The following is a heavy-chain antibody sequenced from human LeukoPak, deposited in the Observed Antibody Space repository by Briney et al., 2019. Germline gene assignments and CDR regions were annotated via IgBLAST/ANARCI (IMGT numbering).Heavy chain of an antibody. J-gene: IGHJ5*02. CDR2: INHSGST. D-gene: IGHD1-26*01. CDR3: ARNVWEPTFVA. Sequence: SETLSLTCAVYGGSFSGYYWSWIRQPPGKGLEWIGEINHSGSTNYNPSLKSRVTISVDTSKNQSSLKLSSVTAADTAVYYCARNVWEPTFVAWGQGTLVTVSS. V-gene: IGHV4-34*01. CDR1: GGSFSGYY.